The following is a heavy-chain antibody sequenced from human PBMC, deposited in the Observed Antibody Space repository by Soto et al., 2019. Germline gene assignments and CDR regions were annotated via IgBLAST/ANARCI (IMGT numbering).Heavy chain of an antibody. V-gene: IGHV3-13*01. J-gene: IGHJ6*02. CDR1: GFTLSSYD. Sequence: EVQLVESGGGLVQPGGSLRLSCAASGFTLSSYDIHWVRQATGEGLAWVAGIGSGGDTHYADSVKGRFIISREDGKNSLYLQMNLLRVGDTAVYYCTRNTPPTGMEVWGQGATVTVSS. D-gene: IGHD3-9*01. CDR2: IGSGGDT. CDR3: TRNTPPTGMEV.